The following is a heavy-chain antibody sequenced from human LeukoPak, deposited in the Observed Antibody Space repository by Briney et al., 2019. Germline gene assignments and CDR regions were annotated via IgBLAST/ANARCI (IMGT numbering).Heavy chain of an antibody. CDR1: GFTFSSDW. J-gene: IGHJ5*02. Sequence: GGSLRLSCAASGFTFSSDWMSWVRQAPGKGLEWVSYISSSGSTIYYADSVKGRFTISRDNAKNSLYLQMNSLRAEDTAVYYCARDFRNGYCSSTSCSTYSWFDPWGQGTLVTVSS. CDR3: ARDFRNGYCSSTSCSTYSWFDP. V-gene: IGHV3-48*04. CDR2: ISSSGSTI. D-gene: IGHD2-2*03.